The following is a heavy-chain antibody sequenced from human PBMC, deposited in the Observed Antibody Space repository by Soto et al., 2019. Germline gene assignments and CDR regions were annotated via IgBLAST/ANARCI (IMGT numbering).Heavy chain of an antibody. J-gene: IGHJ4*02. CDR3: ARARGGGSITYNYYIDY. CDR1: GFTVSNSY. CDR2: LYIGGST. V-gene: IGHV3-53*02. Sequence: EVLLVETGGGLVQPGGSLRLSCAASGFTVSNSYMIWVRQAPGKGLEWVSVLYIGGSTYYADSVEGRFTISRDNSKNTLYLQMVSLRVEDTAMYYCARARGGGSITYNYYIDYWGQGTQVTVSS. D-gene: IGHD3-16*01.